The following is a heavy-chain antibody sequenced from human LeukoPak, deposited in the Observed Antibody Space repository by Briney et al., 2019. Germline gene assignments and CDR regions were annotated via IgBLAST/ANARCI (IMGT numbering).Heavy chain of an antibody. Sequence: GGSLRLSCAASGFTFSSYAMHWVRQAPGKGLEWVAVISYDGSNKYYADSVKGRFTISRDNSKNTLYLQMNGLRAEDTAVYYCARGTGQLLIGAFDIWGQGTMVTVSS. CDR3: ARGTGQLLIGAFDI. V-gene: IGHV3-30*04. CDR2: ISYDGSNK. J-gene: IGHJ3*02. D-gene: IGHD2-2*01. CDR1: GFTFSSYA.